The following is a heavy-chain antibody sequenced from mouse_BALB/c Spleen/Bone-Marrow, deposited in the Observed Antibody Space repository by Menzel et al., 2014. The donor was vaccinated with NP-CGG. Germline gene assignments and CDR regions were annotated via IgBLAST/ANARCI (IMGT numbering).Heavy chain of an antibody. CDR3: ARRGVYDYPWFVY. Sequence: QVQLKQSGAELARPGASVKMSCRASGYTFTTYTVHWVKQRPGQGLEWIGYINPSSDYTNYNQKFKDKATLTADKSSSTAYMQLSGLTSEDSAVYYCARRGVYDYPWFVYWGQGTLVTVSA. CDR2: INPSSDYT. V-gene: IGHV1-4*01. CDR1: GYTFTTYT. J-gene: IGHJ3*01. D-gene: IGHD2-4*01.